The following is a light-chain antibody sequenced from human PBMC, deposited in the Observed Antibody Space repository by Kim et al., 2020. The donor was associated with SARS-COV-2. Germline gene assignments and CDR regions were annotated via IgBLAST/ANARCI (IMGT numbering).Light chain of an antibody. CDR1: NTDIGASNF. Sequence: QSALSQPASVSGSPGQSITISCTGTNTDIGASNFVSWYQQHPGKAPKFILYDVNTRPSGVSPRFSGSKSGNTASLTISGLQADDEAVYFCSSYGSSSSLFGGGTKLTVL. CDR3: SSYGSSSSL. J-gene: IGLJ2*01. V-gene: IGLV2-14*03. CDR2: DVN.